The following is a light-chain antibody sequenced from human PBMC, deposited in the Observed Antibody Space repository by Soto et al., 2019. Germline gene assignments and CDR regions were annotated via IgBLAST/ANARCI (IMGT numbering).Light chain of an antibody. J-gene: IGKJ3*01. CDR1: QDISNY. Sequence: DIQMTQSPSSLSASVGDRVTITCQASQDISNYLNWYQQKPGKAPKLLIYDASNLETGVPSRFSGSGSGTDFTFTISRLQPEDNARYYCQQYEGTFGPGTKVDIK. CDR3: QQYEGT. CDR2: DAS. V-gene: IGKV1-33*01.